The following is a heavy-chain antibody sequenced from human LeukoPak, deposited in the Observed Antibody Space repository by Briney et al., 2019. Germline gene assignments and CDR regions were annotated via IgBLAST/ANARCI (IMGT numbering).Heavy chain of an antibody. CDR2: IYHSGST. CDR3: AREGVARGTYYFDY. J-gene: IGHJ4*02. Sequence: SETLSLTCTVSGGSISSSSYYWGWIRQPPGKGLEWIGYIYHSGSTYYNPSLKSRVTISVDRSKNQFSLKLSSVTAADTAVYYCAREGVARGTYYFDYWGQGTLVTVSS. V-gene: IGHV4-39*07. D-gene: IGHD5-12*01. CDR1: GGSISSSSYY.